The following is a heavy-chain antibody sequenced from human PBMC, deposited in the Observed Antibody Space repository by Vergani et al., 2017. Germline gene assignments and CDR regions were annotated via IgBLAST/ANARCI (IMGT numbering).Heavy chain of an antibody. CDR2: IYYSGST. V-gene: IGHV4-61*01. CDR3: ARSSPLGAFDI. D-gene: IGHD6-6*01. Sequence: QVQLQESGPGLVKPSQTLSLTCTVSGGSISSGSYYWSWIRQPPGKGLEWIGYIYYSGSTNYNPSLKSRVTISVDTSKNQFSLKLSSVTAADTAVYYCARSSPLGAFDIWGQGTMVSVSS. J-gene: IGHJ3*02. CDR1: GGSISSGSYY.